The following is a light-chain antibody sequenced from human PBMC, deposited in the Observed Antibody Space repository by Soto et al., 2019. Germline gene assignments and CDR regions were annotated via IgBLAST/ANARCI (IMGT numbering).Light chain of an antibody. J-gene: IGKJ1*01. Sequence: DIQMTQTPSSLSAFVGDRVTITCGASQGIRSWLAWYQQKPGKAPKLLIYDASTLQTGVPSRFSGSGSGTDFTLTIICLQSEDFATYYCQHYYSCPWTFGQVAKVDI. CDR1: QGIRSW. CDR3: QHYYSCPWT. V-gene: IGKV1-12*01. CDR2: DAS.